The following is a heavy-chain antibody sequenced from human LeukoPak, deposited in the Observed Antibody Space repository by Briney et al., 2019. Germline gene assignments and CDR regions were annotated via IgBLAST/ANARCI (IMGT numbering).Heavy chain of an antibody. D-gene: IGHD2-2*01. CDR3: ARERCSSTSCYNWLDP. J-gene: IGHJ5*02. CDR2: INPNSGGT. Sequence: ASVKVSCKASGYTFTGYYMHWVRQAPGQGLEWMGWINPNSGGTNYAQKFQGRVTMTRDTSISTAYMELSRLRSDDTAVYYCARERCSSTSCYNWLDPWGQGTLVTVSS. V-gene: IGHV1-2*02. CDR1: GYTFTGYY.